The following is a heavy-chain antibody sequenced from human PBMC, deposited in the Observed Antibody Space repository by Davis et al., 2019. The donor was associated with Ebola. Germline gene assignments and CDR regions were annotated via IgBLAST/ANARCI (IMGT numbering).Heavy chain of an antibody. CDR2: IVVGSGNT. Sequence: SVKVSCKASGFTFTSSAMQWVRQARGQRLEWIGWIVVGSGNTNYAQKFQERVTITRDMSTSTAYMELSSLRSEDTAVYYCAATPHYDFWSGYYPHASFFDYWGQGTLVTVSS. J-gene: IGHJ4*02. CDR1: GFTFTSSA. V-gene: IGHV1-58*02. D-gene: IGHD3-3*01. CDR3: AATPHYDFWSGYYPHASFFDY.